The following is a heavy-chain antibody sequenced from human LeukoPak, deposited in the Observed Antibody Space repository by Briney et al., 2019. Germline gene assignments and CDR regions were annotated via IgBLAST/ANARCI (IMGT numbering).Heavy chain of an antibody. CDR1: GFTFSSYS. J-gene: IGHJ4*02. D-gene: IGHD6-13*01. Sequence: GGSLRLSCAASGFTFSSYSMNWVRQAPGKGLEWVSYISSTSSTRYYADSVKGRFTISRDNAKNSLYLQMNSLRAEDTAVYYCARLYSSSSFDYWGQGTLVTVSS. CDR2: ISSTSSTR. V-gene: IGHV3-48*01. CDR3: ARLYSSSSFDY.